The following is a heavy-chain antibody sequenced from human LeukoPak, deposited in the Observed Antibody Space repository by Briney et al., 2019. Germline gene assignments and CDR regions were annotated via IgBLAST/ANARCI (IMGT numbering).Heavy chain of an antibody. Sequence: GGSLRLSCAASGFTVSNNYISWVRQAPGKGLEWVSVIYSGGSTKYADSVKARFTISRDNSKNTVYLQMNSLRADDTAVCYCAVGAQPDFWGQGTLVTVSS. J-gene: IGHJ4*02. D-gene: IGHD1-26*01. CDR1: GFTVSNNY. CDR3: AVGAQPDF. V-gene: IGHV3-53*01. CDR2: IYSGGST.